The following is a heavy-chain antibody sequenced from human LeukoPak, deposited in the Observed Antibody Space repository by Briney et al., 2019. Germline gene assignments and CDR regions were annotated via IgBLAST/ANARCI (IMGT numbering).Heavy chain of an antibody. Sequence: GGSLRLSCAASGFTFSSDSMNWVRQAPGKGLEYVSSISSSSSYKYYADSVKGRFTISRDNAKNSLYLQMNSLRAEDTAVYYCARGVEPHYLDYWGQGTLVTVSS. CDR1: GFTFSSDS. CDR2: ISSSSSYK. V-gene: IGHV3-21*01. CDR3: ARGVEPHYLDY. D-gene: IGHD1-1*01. J-gene: IGHJ4*02.